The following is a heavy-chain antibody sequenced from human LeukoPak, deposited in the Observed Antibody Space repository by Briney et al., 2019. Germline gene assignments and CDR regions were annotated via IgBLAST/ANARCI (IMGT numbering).Heavy chain of an antibody. CDR3: ARVHGDRTTKGGNAFDI. Sequence: GGSLRLSCAASGFTVSSNYMSWVRQAPGKGLEWVSVIYSGGSTYYADSVKGRFTISRDNSKNTLYLQMNSLRAEDTAVYYCARVHGDRTTKGGNAFDIWGQGTMVTVSS. J-gene: IGHJ3*02. CDR2: IYSGGST. D-gene: IGHD4-17*01. CDR1: GFTVSSNY. V-gene: IGHV3-53*01.